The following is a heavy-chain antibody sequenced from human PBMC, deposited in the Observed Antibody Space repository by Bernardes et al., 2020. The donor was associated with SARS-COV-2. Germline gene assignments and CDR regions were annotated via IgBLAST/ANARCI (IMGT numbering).Heavy chain of an antibody. J-gene: IGHJ6*02. D-gene: IGHD4-17*01. CDR3: ARATTDYYFSAMDV. Sequence: GGSLRLSCAASGFTFSSFDMHWVRQVTGKGLEWVSTIGTAGDIYYADSVKGRFTTSRENTKNSLHLQMNSLRVADTAVYYCARATTDYYFSAMDVWGQGTTVNVSS. V-gene: IGHV3-13*01. CDR1: GFTFSSFD. CDR2: IGTAGDI.